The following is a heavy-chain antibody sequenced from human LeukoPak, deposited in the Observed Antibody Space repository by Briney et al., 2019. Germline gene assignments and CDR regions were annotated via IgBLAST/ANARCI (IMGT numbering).Heavy chain of an antibody. CDR2: INPNSGGT. CDR1: GYTFTGYY. Sequence: ASVKVSCKASGYTFTGYYMHWVRQAPGQGLEWMGRINPNSGGTNYAQKFQGRVTMTRDTSISTAYMELSRLRSDDTAVYYCARDRGFWSGYDLDYWGQGTLVTVSS. D-gene: IGHD3-3*01. V-gene: IGHV1-2*06. J-gene: IGHJ4*02. CDR3: ARDRGFWSGYDLDY.